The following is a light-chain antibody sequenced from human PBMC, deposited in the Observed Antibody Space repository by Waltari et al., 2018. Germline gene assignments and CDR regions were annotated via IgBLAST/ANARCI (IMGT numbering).Light chain of an antibody. CDR3: QQTYNTPRT. J-gene: IGKJ1*01. V-gene: IGKV1-39*01. CDR2: AAS. CDR1: QNISNY. Sequence: DIQMTQPPSSLSASIRDRVTIACRASQNISNYLSWYQQRPGKVPKLLIYAASSLQSGVPSTFSGSGSGTDFTLTINRLQPEDFATYYCQQTYNTPRTFGQGTKVQIK.